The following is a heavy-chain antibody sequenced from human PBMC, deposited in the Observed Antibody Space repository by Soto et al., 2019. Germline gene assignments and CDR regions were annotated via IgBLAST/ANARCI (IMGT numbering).Heavy chain of an antibody. CDR3: PSEGVGPEYYYGMDV. D-gene: IGHD1-26*01. CDR1: GYTFTSYG. J-gene: IGHJ6*02. V-gene: IGHV1-18*01. Sequence: QVQLVQSGGEVRKPGASVTVSCKASGYTFTSYGISWVRQAPGQGLEWMGWISGYNGKTNYAQKVQDRVTMTTETGTSIVYLELRSLRFDDSAEYSCPSEGVGPEYYYGMDVWGQGTTVTVPS. CDR2: ISGYNGKT.